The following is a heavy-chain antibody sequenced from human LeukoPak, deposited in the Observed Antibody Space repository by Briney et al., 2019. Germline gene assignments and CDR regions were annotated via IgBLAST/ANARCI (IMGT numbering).Heavy chain of an antibody. CDR2: IYYSGST. CDR3: ARHTGGSGGYRGGLNWFDP. J-gene: IGHJ5*02. Sequence: SETLSLTCTVSGGSISSYYWSWIRQPPGEGLEWIGYIYYSGSTNYNPSLKSRVTISVDTSKNQFSLKLSSVTAADTAVYYCARHTGGSGGYRGGLNWFDPWGQGTLVTVSS. D-gene: IGHD3-10*01. V-gene: IGHV4-59*08. CDR1: GGSISSYY.